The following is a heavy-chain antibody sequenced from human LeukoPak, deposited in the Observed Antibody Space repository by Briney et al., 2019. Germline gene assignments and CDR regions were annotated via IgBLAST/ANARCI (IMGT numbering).Heavy chain of an antibody. CDR2: IYYSGST. V-gene: IGHV4-39*07. CDR3: ARANSPGDIVVVVAATGLSWFDP. J-gene: IGHJ5*02. Sequence: PSETLSLTCTVSGGSISSSSYYWGWIRQPPGKGLEWIGSIYYSGSTYYNPSLKSRVTISVDTSKNQFSLKLSSVTAADTAVYYCARANSPGDIVVVVAATGLSWFDPWGQGTLVTVSS. D-gene: IGHD2-15*01. CDR1: GGSISSSSYY.